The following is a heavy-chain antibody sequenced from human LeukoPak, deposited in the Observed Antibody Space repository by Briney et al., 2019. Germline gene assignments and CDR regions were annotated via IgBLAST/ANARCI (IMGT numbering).Heavy chain of an antibody. CDR2: ISGSGGST. CDR1: GFTLSSYA. D-gene: IGHD3-10*01. Sequence: PGGSLRLSCAAFGFTLSSYAMSWVRQAPGKGLEWVSAISGSGGSTYYADSVKGRFTISRDNSKNTLYLQMNSLRAEDTAVYYCAKVHSLLYGSGSSDYWGQGTLVTVSS. J-gene: IGHJ4*02. CDR3: AKVHSLLYGSGSSDY. V-gene: IGHV3-23*01.